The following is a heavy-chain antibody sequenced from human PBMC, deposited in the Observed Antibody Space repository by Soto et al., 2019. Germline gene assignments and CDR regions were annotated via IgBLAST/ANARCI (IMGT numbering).Heavy chain of an antibody. Sequence: EVQLVESGGGLIQPGGSLRLSCAASGFTVSSHYMSWVRQAPGKGLEWVSVIYSGGSTYYADSVKGRFTISRDNSKNTLYLQMNSLRAEDTAVYYCARDRNSGYDYYFFGMDVWGQGTTVTVSS. J-gene: IGHJ6*02. CDR2: IYSGGST. V-gene: IGHV3-53*01. D-gene: IGHD5-12*01. CDR3: ARDRNSGYDYYFFGMDV. CDR1: GFTVSSHY.